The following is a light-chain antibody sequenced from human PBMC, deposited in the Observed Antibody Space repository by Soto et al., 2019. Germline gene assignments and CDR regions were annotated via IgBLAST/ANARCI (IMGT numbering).Light chain of an antibody. CDR2: EVN. V-gene: IGLV2-8*01. Sequence: QPVLTQPPSASGSSGQSVTISCTGTSSDVGAHNYVSWYQQHPGKAPKLMIYEVNKRPSGVPDRFSGSKSGNTASLTVSGLHADDEADYYCISYAGTAYVAIGGGTKVTVL. J-gene: IGLJ2*01. CDR3: ISYAGTAYVA. CDR1: SSDVGAHNY.